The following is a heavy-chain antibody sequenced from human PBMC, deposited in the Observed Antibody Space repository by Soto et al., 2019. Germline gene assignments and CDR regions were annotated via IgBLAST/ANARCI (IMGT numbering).Heavy chain of an antibody. Sequence: PPETLSLTCTVSGGSISSGGYYWSWIRQHPGKGLEWIGYIYYSGSTYYNPSLKSRVTISVDTSKNQFSLKLSSVTAADTAIYYCARVGAARNWFDPWGQGTLVTVSS. CDR1: GGSISSGGYY. CDR2: IYYSGST. J-gene: IGHJ5*02. D-gene: IGHD1-26*01. CDR3: ARVGAARNWFDP. V-gene: IGHV4-31*03.